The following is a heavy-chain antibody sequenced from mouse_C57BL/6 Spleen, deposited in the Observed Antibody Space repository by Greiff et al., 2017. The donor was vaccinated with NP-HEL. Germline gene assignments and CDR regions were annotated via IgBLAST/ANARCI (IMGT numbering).Heavy chain of an antibody. CDR2: IYPGDGDT. D-gene: IGHD2-3*01. J-gene: IGHJ4*01. V-gene: IGHV1-82*01. CDR1: GYAFSSSW. CDR3: ARWVWLLQSYAMDY. Sequence: VQLQQSGPELVKPGASVKISCKASGYAFSSSWMNWVKQRPGKGLEWIGRIYPGDGDTNYNGKFKGKATLTADKSSSTAYMQLSSLTSEDSAVYFCARWVWLLQSYAMDYWGQGTSVTVSS.